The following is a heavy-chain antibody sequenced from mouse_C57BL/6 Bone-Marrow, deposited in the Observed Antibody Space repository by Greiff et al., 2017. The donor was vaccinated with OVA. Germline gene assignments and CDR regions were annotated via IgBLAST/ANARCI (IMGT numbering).Heavy chain of an antibody. CDR1: GYTFTGYW. J-gene: IGHJ1*03. V-gene: IGHV1-9*01. Sequence: LMKPGASVKLSCKATGYTFTGYWIEWVKQRPGHGLEWIGEILPGSGSTNYNEKFKGKATFTADTSSNTAYMQLSSLTTEDSAIYYCARGDYYGSSYDWYFDVWGTGTTVTVSS. CDR3: ARGDYYGSSYDWYFDV. CDR2: ILPGSGST. D-gene: IGHD1-1*01.